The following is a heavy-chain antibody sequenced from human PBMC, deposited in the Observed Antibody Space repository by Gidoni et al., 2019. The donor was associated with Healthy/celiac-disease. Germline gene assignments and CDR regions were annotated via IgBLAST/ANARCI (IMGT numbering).Heavy chain of an antibody. CDR3: AREGDGLIAVAGIGWVGYFDY. Sequence: EVQLVESGGGLVQPGGSLRLACAASGFTFSSCEMNWVRQAPGKGLEWVSYISSSGSTIYYADSVKGRFTISRDNAKNSLYLQMNSLRAEDTAVYYCAREGDGLIAVAGIGWVGYFDYWGQGTLVTVSS. D-gene: IGHD6-19*01. CDR2: ISSSGSTI. CDR1: GFTFSSCE. V-gene: IGHV3-48*03. J-gene: IGHJ4*02.